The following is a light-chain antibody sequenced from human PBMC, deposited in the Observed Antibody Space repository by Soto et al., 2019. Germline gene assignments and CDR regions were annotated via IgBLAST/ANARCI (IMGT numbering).Light chain of an antibody. CDR2: GAS. Sequence: ESVLTQSPGTLSLSPGERATLSCRASQSIRDIHLAWYQQKSGQAPRLLIYGASNRATGIPDRFSGSGSGTDFTLTISSLQPEDFATYYCLQDYNYPRTFGQGTKVDI. J-gene: IGKJ1*01. V-gene: IGKV3D-7*01. CDR1: QSIRDIH. CDR3: LQDYNYPRT.